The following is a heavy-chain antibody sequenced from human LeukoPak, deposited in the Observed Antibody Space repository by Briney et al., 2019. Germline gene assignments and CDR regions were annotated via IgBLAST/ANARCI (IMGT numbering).Heavy chain of an antibody. V-gene: IGHV1-69*05. CDR2: IIPIFGTA. J-gene: IGHJ4*02. Sequence: SVKVSCKASGGTFSSYAISWARQAPGQGLEWMGRIIPIFGTANYAQKFQGRVTITTDESTSTVYMELSSLRSEDTAVYYCARRLSSSMDYWGQGTLVTVSS. CDR1: GGTFSSYA. D-gene: IGHD6-6*01. CDR3: ARRLSSSMDY.